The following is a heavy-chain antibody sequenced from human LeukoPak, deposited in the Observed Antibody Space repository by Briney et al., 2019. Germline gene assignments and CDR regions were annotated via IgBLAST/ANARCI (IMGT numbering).Heavy chain of an antibody. CDR1: GLTFINAW. J-gene: IGHJ4*02. V-gene: IGHV3-15*01. D-gene: IGHD1-26*01. CDR2: IKAKAHGGTI. Sequence: GGSLRLSCAASGLTFINAWMAWVRQAPGKGLEWVGRIKAKAHGGTIEYAAPVKGRSTISRDDSKNTLYLQMNSLKTEDTAVYYCTTDGVGVEGATYDNWGQGTLVSVSS. CDR3: TTDGVGVEGATYDN.